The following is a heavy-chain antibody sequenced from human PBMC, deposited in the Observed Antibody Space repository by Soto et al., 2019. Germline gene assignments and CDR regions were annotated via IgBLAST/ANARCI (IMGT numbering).Heavy chain of an antibody. CDR2: ISGSGGST. Sequence: GGSLRLSCAASGLTCSSYAMSWVRQAPGKGLEWVSAISGSGGSTFYVDSVKGRFTISRDNSKNTLFLQMNSLRAEDTAVYYCAGRITVAGTLAYWGQGTPVTVSS. CDR3: AGRITVAGTLAY. V-gene: IGHV3-23*01. J-gene: IGHJ4*02. CDR1: GLTCSSYA. D-gene: IGHD6-19*01.